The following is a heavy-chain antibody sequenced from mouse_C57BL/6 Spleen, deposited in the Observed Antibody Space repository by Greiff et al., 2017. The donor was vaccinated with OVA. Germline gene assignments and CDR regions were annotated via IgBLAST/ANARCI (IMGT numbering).Heavy chain of an antibody. CDR2: IDPSDSYT. J-gene: IGHJ2*01. V-gene: IGHV1-69*01. CDR3: ATYGSSYVGYYFDY. CDR1: GYTFTSYW. D-gene: IGHD1-1*01. Sequence: VQLQQPGAELVMPGASVKLSCKASGYTFTSYWMHWVKQRPGQGLEWIGEIDPSDSYTNYNQKFKGKSTLTVDKSSSTAYMQLSSLTSEDSAVYYCATYGSSYVGYYFDYWGQGTTLTVSS.